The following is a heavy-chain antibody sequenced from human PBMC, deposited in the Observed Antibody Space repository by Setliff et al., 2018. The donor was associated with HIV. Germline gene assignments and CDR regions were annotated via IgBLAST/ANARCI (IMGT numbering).Heavy chain of an antibody. Sequence: SETLSLTCTVSGGSISSYYWSWIRQSPGKGLEWIGYIYYSGTTKYNPSLKSRVTLSVDKSKTRFSLQLNSVTAADTAVYYCARGLVPHFDPWGQGTQVTVSS. CDR1: GGSISSYY. J-gene: IGHJ5*02. CDR3: ARGLVPHFDP. V-gene: IGHV4-59*12. CDR2: IYYSGTT.